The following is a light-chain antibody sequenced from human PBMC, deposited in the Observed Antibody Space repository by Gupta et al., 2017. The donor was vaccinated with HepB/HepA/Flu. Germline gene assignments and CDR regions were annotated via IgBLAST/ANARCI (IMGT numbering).Light chain of an antibody. CDR3: QQYYTTPDT. V-gene: IGKV4-1*01. CDR2: WAS. CDR1: QSVLHSSNSKSY. J-gene: IGKJ3*01. Sequence: DIVMTQTPDSLAVSLGERASLNCRSSQSVLHSSNSKSYLAWYQQKPGQPPKLLIYWASTRESGVPDRFSGSGSGTEFTLTISSLQAEDVAVYYCQQYYTTPDTFGPGTKVDI.